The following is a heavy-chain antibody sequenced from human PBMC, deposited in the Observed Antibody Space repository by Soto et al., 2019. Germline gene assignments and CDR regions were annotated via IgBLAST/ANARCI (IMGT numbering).Heavy chain of an antibody. CDR1: GFTFSSYA. Sequence: GGSLRLSCAASGFTFSSYAMSWVRQAPGKGLEWVSAINGNGGSTDYADSVKGRFTISRDNSKNTLYLQMNSLRVEDTAVYYCASIGDPPLDFWGQGTLVTVSS. CDR2: INGNGGST. D-gene: IGHD3-3*01. CDR3: ASIGDPPLDF. J-gene: IGHJ4*02. V-gene: IGHV3-23*01.